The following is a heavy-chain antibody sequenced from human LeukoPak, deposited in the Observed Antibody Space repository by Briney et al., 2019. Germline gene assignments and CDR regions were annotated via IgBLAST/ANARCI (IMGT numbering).Heavy chain of an antibody. CDR1: GYTFTGYY. CDR2: INPNSGGT. CDR3: ARVYDSSGYYSY. Sequence: ASVKVSCKASGYTFTGYYMHWVRQAPGQGLEWMGRINPNSGGTNYAQKFQGRVTMTRDTSISTAYMELSRLRSDDTAVYYCARVYDSSGYYSYWGQGTLATVSS. D-gene: IGHD3-22*01. J-gene: IGHJ4*02. V-gene: IGHV1-2*06.